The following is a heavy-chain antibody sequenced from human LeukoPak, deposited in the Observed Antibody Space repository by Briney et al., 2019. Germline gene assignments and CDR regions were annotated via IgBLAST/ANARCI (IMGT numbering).Heavy chain of an antibody. Sequence: SETLSLTCAVYGGSFSGYYWSWIRQPPGKGLEWIGEINHSGSTNYNPSLKSRATISVDTSKNQFSLKLSSVTAADTAVYYCARGTKDAKYYYYYMDVWGKGTTVTVSS. D-gene: IGHD4/OR15-4a*01. J-gene: IGHJ6*03. CDR2: INHSGST. CDR3: ARGTKDAKYYYYYMDV. V-gene: IGHV4-34*01. CDR1: GGSFSGYY.